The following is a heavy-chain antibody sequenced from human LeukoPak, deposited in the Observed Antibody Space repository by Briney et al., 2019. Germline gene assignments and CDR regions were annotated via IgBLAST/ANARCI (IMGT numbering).Heavy chain of an antibody. D-gene: IGHD5-24*01. J-gene: IGHJ4*02. Sequence: PSETLSLTCAVSGGSMTDSRYSWVWIRQSPGKGLEWIGSVNFSGTTYYNPSVQSRLTITMDTSTRQFSLTLSAVTATDTAGYYCARQDGVLDGHNPDDWDYFGYWGQGTLVTVSS. CDR1: GGSMTDSRYS. V-gene: IGHV4-39*01. CDR2: VNFSGTT. CDR3: ARQDGVLDGHNPDDWDYFGY.